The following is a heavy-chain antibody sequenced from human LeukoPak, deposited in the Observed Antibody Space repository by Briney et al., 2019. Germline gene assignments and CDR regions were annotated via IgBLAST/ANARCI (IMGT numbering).Heavy chain of an antibody. CDR1: GGSISSYY. J-gene: IGHJ4*02. CDR2: IYTSGST. Sequence: PSETLSLTCTVSGGSISSYYWSWIRQPAGKGLEWIGRIYTSGSTNYNPSLKSRVTMSVDTSKSQFSLKLSSVTAADTAVYYCARDRYSSGWKLFDYWGQGTLVTISS. CDR3: ARDRYSSGWKLFDY. V-gene: IGHV4-4*07. D-gene: IGHD6-19*01.